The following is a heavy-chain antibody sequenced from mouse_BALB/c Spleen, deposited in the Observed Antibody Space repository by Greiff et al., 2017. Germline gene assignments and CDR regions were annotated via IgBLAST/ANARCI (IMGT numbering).Heavy chain of an antibody. V-gene: IGHV2-2*02. CDR2: IWSGGST. J-gene: IGHJ1*01. CDR3: ARAYYYGSTRYFDV. Sequence: QVQLKESGPDLVAPSQSLSITCTVSGFSLTSYGVHWVRQSPGKGLEWLGVIWSGGSTDYNAAFISRLSISKDNSKSQVFFKMNSLQANDTAIYYCARAYYYGSTRYFDVWGAGTTVTVSS. D-gene: IGHD1-1*01. CDR1: GFSLTSYG.